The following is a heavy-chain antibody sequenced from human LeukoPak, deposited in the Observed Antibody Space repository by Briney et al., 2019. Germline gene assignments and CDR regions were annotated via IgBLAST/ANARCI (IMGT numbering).Heavy chain of an antibody. CDR1: GFTFHNYA. CDR2: TSGDGITT. Sequence: PRGSLRLSCAASGFTFHNYAIHWVRQAPGKGLEWVSLTSGDGITTYFADPVKGRFTISRDNSKSSLFLQMNSLRTEDTALYYCARDHVYGGADYWGQGTLVTVSS. CDR3: ARDHVYGGADY. J-gene: IGHJ4*02. V-gene: IGHV3-43*02. D-gene: IGHD5/OR15-5a*01.